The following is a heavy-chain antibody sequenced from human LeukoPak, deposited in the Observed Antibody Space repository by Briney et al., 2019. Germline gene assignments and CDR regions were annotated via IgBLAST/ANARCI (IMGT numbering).Heavy chain of an antibody. CDR2: INQDGSEK. CDR1: GFTFTTNW. J-gene: IGHJ4*02. Sequence: PGGSLRLSCAASGFTFTTNWMTWVRQAPGKGLEWVATINQDGSEKYYVDSVKGRFTISRDNSKNTLYLQMNSLRAEDTALYYCARDRLGAMLFFDSWGQGTLVTVSS. D-gene: IGHD3-16*01. CDR3: ARDRLGAMLFFDS. V-gene: IGHV3-7*03.